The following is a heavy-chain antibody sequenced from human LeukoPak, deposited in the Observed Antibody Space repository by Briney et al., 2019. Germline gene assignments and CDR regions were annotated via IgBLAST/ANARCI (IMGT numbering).Heavy chain of an antibody. CDR2: INPSGGST. CDR1: GHTFTSYY. J-gene: IGHJ4*02. D-gene: IGHD6-13*01. CDR3: ARPGIAAAGLPYLLDY. Sequence: GASVKVSCKASGHTFTSYYMHWVRQAPGQGLELMGIINPSGGSTSYAQKFQGRVTMTRDTSTSTVYMELSSLRSEDTAVYYCARPGIAAAGLPYLLDYWGQGTLVTVSS. V-gene: IGHV1-46*01.